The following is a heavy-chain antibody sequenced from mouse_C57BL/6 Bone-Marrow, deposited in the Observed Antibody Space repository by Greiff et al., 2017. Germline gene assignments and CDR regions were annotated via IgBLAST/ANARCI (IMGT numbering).Heavy chain of an antibody. J-gene: IGHJ2*01. CDR1: GYAFTNYL. CDR2: INPGSGGT. Sequence: VQLQQSGAELVRPGTSVKVSCKASGYAFTNYLIEWVKQRPGQGLEWIGVINPGSGGTNYNEKLKGKAPLTADKASSPAYMQLSSLTSEDSAVYFCARGDYYSNYPYYFDYWGQGTTLTVSS. D-gene: IGHD2-5*01. CDR3: ARGDYYSNYPYYFDY. V-gene: IGHV1-54*01.